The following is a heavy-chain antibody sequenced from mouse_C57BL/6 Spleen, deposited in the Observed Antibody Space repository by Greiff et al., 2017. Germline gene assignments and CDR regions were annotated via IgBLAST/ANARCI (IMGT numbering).Heavy chain of an antibody. CDR3: ESGEGGYFDD. Sequence: VQLQQPGAELVRPGSSVKLSCKASGYTFTSYWMHWVKQRPIQGLEWIGNIDPSDSETHYNQNFKAKATLTVDKSSSTAYMQLSSLTSEDSAVYYCESGEGGYFDDWGQGTTLTVSS. J-gene: IGHJ2*01. CDR1: GYTFTSYW. V-gene: IGHV1-52*01. CDR2: IDPSDSET.